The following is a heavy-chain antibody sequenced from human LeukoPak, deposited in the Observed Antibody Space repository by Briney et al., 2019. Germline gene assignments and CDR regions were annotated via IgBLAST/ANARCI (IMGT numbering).Heavy chain of an antibody. CDR2: IYPGDSDT. Sequence: GESLKISCKGSGYSFTSYWIGWVRQMPGKGLEWMGIIYPGDSDTRYSPSFQGQVTISADKSISTAYLQWSSLKASDTAMYYCARLRYYYDSSGYYYWYFQHWGQGTLVTVSS. V-gene: IGHV5-51*01. J-gene: IGHJ1*01. D-gene: IGHD3-22*01. CDR1: GYSFTSYW. CDR3: ARLRYYYDSSGYYYWYFQH.